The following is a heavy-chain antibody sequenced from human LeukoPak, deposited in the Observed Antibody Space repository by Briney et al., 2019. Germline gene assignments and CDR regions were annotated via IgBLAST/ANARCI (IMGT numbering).Heavy chain of an antibody. CDR1: GYSFTRYW. V-gene: IGHV5-51*01. Sequence: GESLKISCKGSGYSFTRYWIAWVRQMPGKGLEWMGIIYPGDSDARYSPSFQGQVAISADKSISTAYLQWSSLKASDTAMYYCARQITARPNWGFDYWGQGTLVTVSS. D-gene: IGHD6-6*01. CDR3: ARQITARPNWGFDY. J-gene: IGHJ4*02. CDR2: IYPGDSDA.